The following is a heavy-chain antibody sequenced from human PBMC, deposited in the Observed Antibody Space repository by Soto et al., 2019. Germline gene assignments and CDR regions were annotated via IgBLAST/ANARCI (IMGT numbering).Heavy chain of an antibody. CDR3: ARVGFGYYSNYKWFDP. Sequence: ASVKVSCKASGYTFTSYYMHWVRQAPGQGLEWMGIINPSGGSTSYAQKFQGRVTMTRDTSTSTVYMELSSLRSEDMAVYYCARVGFGYYSNYKWFDPWGQGTLVTVSS. V-gene: IGHV1-46*01. CDR1: GYTFTSYY. J-gene: IGHJ5*02. CDR2: INPSGGST. D-gene: IGHD4-4*01.